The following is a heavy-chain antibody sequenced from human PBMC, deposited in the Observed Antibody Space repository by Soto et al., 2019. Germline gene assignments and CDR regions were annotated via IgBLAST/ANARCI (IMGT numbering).Heavy chain of an antibody. CDR3: ARAGIAALPRALRDAFDI. CDR2: IYYSGST. D-gene: IGHD6-6*01. J-gene: IGHJ3*02. Sequence: SETLSLTCTVSGGSISSGDYYWSWIRQPPGKSLEWIGYIYYSGSTYYNPSLKSRVTISVDTSKNQFSLKLSSVTAADTAVYYCARAGIAALPRALRDAFDIWDQGTMVTV. V-gene: IGHV4-30-4*01. CDR1: GGSISSGDYY.